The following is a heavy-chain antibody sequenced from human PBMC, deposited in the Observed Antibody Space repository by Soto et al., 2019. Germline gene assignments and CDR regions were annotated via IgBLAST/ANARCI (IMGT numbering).Heavy chain of an antibody. V-gene: IGHV4-39*01. CDR1: AGSISRSNYY. Sequence: QLQLQESGPGLVKPSETLSLTCTVSAGSISRSNYYWGWIRQPPGKGLEWIGSMYSSGNTYYNPSIKSRVTISVDTSNNQFSLKLTSVTAADTAVYYCARQPYDSSGYYYGAWGQGTLVTVSS. J-gene: IGHJ5*02. CDR2: MYSSGNT. D-gene: IGHD3-22*01. CDR3: ARQPYDSSGYYYGA.